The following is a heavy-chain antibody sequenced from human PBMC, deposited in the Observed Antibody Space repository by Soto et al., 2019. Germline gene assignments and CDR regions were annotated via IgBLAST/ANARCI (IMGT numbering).Heavy chain of an antibody. D-gene: IGHD4-17*01. Sequence: QVQLQQWGAGLLKPSETLSLTCAVYGGSFSGYYWSWIRQPPGKGLEWIGEINHSGSTNYNPSLKSRVTISVDTSKNQFSLKLSSVTAADTAVYYCARAFPDAGGYDYGDYEVPFPDYWGQGTLVTVSS. CDR1: GGSFSGYY. J-gene: IGHJ4*02. V-gene: IGHV4-34*01. CDR2: INHSGST. CDR3: ARAFPDAGGYDYGDYEVPFPDY.